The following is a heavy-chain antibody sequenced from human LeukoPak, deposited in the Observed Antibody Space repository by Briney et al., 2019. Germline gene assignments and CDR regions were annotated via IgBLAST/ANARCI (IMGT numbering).Heavy chain of an antibody. CDR2: IFYSGGT. Sequence: SETLSLTCTVSGGSISSYYWSWIRQHTGKGVEWIGYIFYSGGTNHNPSLNSRVTISIDTSKNQFSLKLSSVTAADTAVYYCARIRYDILTGYSRGSFEYWGQGTLVTVSS. D-gene: IGHD3-9*01. CDR1: GGSISSYY. V-gene: IGHV4-59*01. J-gene: IGHJ4*02. CDR3: ARIRYDILTGYSRGSFEY.